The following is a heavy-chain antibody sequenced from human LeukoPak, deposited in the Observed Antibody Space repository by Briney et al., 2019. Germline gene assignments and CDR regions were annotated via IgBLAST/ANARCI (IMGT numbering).Heavy chain of an antibody. CDR2: IYPGDSDT. D-gene: IGHD4-11*01. Sequence: GESLKISCKGSGYSFTSYWIGWVRQMPGKGLEWMGIIYPGDSDTRYSPSFQGQVTISADKSISTAYLQWSSLKASDTAMYYCARLVSVTTFSYYYYYMDVWGKGTTVTVSS. CDR1: GYSFTSYW. J-gene: IGHJ6*03. V-gene: IGHV5-51*01. CDR3: ARLVSVTTFSYYYYYMDV.